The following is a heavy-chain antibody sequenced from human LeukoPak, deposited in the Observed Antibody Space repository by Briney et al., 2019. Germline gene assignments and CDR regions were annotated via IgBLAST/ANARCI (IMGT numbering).Heavy chain of an antibody. Sequence: GGSLRLSCAASGFTFSTYSMTWVRQAPGKGLEWVSSISSSGSYIYYADSVKGRFTISRDNAKNSLYLQMNSLRAEDTAVYYCARDALYSSSSEGDFDYWGQGTLVTVSS. CDR1: GFTFSTYS. V-gene: IGHV3-21*01. J-gene: IGHJ4*02. D-gene: IGHD6-6*01. CDR2: ISSSGSYI. CDR3: ARDALYSSSSEGDFDY.